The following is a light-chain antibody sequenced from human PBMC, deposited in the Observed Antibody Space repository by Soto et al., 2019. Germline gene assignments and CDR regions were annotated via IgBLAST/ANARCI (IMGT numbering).Light chain of an antibody. V-gene: IGLV2-11*01. CDR1: SSDVARYDY. J-gene: IGLJ1*01. CDR2: DIS. CDR3: CSYAGIYV. Sequence: QSALTQPRSMSGSPGQSVTISCTGTSSDVARYDYVSWYQHHPGKAPKLMIYDISQRPSGVPDRFSGSKSGNTASLTISGLQAEDEADYYCCSYAGIYVFGTGTKLTVL.